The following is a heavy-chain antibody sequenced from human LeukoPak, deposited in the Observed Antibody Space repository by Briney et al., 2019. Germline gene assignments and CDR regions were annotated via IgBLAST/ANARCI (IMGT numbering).Heavy chain of an antibody. J-gene: IGHJ4*02. CDR2: IWYDGSNK. Sequence: GRSLRLSCAASGFTFSSYGMHWVRQAPGKGLEWVAVIWYDGSNKYYADSVKGRFTISRDNSKNTLYLQMNSLRAEDTAVYYCARGKYQLNFDYWGQGTLVTVSS. V-gene: IGHV3-33*01. D-gene: IGHD2-2*01. CDR3: ARGKYQLNFDY. CDR1: GFTFSSYG.